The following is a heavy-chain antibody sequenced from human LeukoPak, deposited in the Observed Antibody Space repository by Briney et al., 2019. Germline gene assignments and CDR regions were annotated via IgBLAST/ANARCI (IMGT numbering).Heavy chain of an antibody. Sequence: GGSLRLSCAASGFTFSSYWMHWVRQAPGKGLVWVSAISGSGGSTYYADSVKGRFTISRDNSKNTLYLQMNSLRAEDTAVYYCAKARTHEYSNYNYWGQGTLVTVSS. CDR1: GFTFSSYW. V-gene: IGHV3-23*01. D-gene: IGHD4-11*01. J-gene: IGHJ4*02. CDR2: ISGSGGST. CDR3: AKARTHEYSNYNY.